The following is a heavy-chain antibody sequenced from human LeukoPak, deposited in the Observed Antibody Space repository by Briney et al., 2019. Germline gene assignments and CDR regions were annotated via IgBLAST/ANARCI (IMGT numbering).Heavy chain of an antibody. J-gene: IGHJ4*02. CDR1: GFTFSSYE. Sequence: PGGSLRLSCAASGFTFSSYEMNWVRQAPGKGLEWVSYISSSGSAIYYADSVKGRFTISRDNAKNSLYLQMNSLRAEDTAVYYCAREGYDSSGYYYWGQGTLVTVSS. CDR3: AREGYDSSGYYY. V-gene: IGHV3-48*03. D-gene: IGHD3-22*01. CDR2: ISSSGSAI.